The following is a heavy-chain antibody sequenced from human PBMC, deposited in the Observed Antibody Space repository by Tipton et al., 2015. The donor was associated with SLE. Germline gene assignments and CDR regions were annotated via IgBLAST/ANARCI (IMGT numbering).Heavy chain of an antibody. J-gene: IGHJ6*02. CDR2: IIPIFGTA. D-gene: IGHD6-19*01. CDR1: GGTFSSYA. CDR3: ARGYPHSGWYYYYYGMDV. V-gene: IGHV1-69*05. Sequence: QLVQSGPEVKKPGSSVKVSCKASGGTFSSYAISWVRQAPGQGLEWMGGIIPIFGTANYAQKFQGRVTITTDESTSTAYMELSSLRSEDTAVYYCARGYPHSGWYYYYYGMDVWGQGTTVTVSS.